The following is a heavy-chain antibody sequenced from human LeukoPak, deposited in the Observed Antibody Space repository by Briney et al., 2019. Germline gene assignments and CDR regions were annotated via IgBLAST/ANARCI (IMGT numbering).Heavy chain of an antibody. V-gene: IGHV3-73*01. CDR3: TRPTSATMVRGVTPRDY. D-gene: IGHD3-10*01. J-gene: IGHJ4*02. CDR2: IRSKANSYAT. CDR1: GFTFSGSA. Sequence: GGSLRLSCAASGFTFSGSAMHWVRQASGKGLEWVGRIRSKANSYATAYAASVKGRFTISRDDSKNTAYLQMNSLKTEDTAVYDCTRPTSATMVRGVTPRDYWGQGTLVTVSS.